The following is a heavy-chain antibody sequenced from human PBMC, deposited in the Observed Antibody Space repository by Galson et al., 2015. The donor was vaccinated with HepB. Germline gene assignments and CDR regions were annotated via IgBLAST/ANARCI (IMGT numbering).Heavy chain of an antibody. V-gene: IGHV3-23*01. CDR2: ISGSGGST. D-gene: IGHD5-12*01. J-gene: IGHJ4*02. CDR1: GFTFSSYA. Sequence: SLRLSCAASGFTFSSYAMSWVRQAPGKGLEWVSAISGSGGSTYYADSVKGRFTISRDNSKNTLYLQMNSLRAEDTAVYYCASRMATTPGFDYWGQGTLVTVSS. CDR3: ASRMATTPGFDY.